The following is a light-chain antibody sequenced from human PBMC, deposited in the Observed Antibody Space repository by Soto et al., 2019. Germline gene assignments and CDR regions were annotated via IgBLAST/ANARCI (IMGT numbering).Light chain of an antibody. J-gene: IGLJ2*01. Sequence: QSALTQPRSVSASPGQSVAISCTGTSSDVGGYNYVSWYQQHPGKAPKLMIYDVTTRPSGVPDRFSGSKSGNTASLTISGLQAEDEADYYCCSYAGSYTLVFGGGTQLTVL. V-gene: IGLV2-11*01. CDR1: SSDVGGYNY. CDR2: DVT. CDR3: CSYAGSYTLV.